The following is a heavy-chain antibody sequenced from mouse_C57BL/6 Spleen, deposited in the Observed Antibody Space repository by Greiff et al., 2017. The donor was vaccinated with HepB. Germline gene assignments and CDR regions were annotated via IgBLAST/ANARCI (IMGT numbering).Heavy chain of an antibody. D-gene: IGHD1-1*01. V-gene: IGHV1-26*01. J-gene: IGHJ2*01. Sequence: EVQLQQSGPELVKPGASVKISCKASGYTFTDYYINWVKQSHGKSLEWIGYINPNNGGTSYNPKFKVKATLPVDKYSSTAYIELRSLTSEDSAVYYCASTVVAFDYWGQGTTLTVSS. CDR2: INPNNGGT. CDR3: ASTVVAFDY. CDR1: GYTFTDYY.